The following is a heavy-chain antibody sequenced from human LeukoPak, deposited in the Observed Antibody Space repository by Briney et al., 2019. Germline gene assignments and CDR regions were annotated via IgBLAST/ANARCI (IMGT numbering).Heavy chain of an antibody. Sequence: ASVKVSCKASGYTFTGYYMHWVRQAPGQGLEWIGWISGYNGNTNYAQKLQGRVTMTTDTSTSTAYIEVKSLISDDTAVYYCSRASRELDAFDIWGQGTKVSVSS. V-gene: IGHV1-18*04. CDR3: SRASRELDAFDI. J-gene: IGHJ3*02. CDR2: ISGYNGNT. D-gene: IGHD1-26*01. CDR1: GYTFTGYY.